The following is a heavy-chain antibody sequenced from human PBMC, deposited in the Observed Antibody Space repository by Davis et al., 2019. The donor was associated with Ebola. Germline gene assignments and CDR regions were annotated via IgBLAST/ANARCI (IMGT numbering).Heavy chain of an antibody. CDR1: GFTFDDYA. D-gene: IGHD5-18*01. J-gene: IGHJ6*02. Sequence: GESLKISCAASGFTFDDYAMHWVRHAPGKGLEWVSLISGDGGDTYYADSVKGRFTISRDNSKNTLYLQMNSLRAEDTAVYYCAKDTAMGGYYYYGMDVWGQGTTVTVSS. V-gene: IGHV3-43*02. CDR3: AKDTAMGGYYYYGMDV. CDR2: ISGDGGDT.